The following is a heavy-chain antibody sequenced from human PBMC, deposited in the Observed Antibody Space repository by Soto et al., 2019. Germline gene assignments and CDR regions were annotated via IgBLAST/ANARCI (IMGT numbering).Heavy chain of an antibody. CDR1: GFTFSNSA. Sequence: WYLRLSCAASGFTFSNSAMTWVRHAPAKGLEWVSTIRDSDSGGSTFYADSVKGRFTISRDDSKNTLYLQMSSLRAEDTAMYYCAKVRLGLAVDFRYWGEGALVTLSS. J-gene: IGHJ4*02. V-gene: IGHV3-23*01. CDR3: AKVRLGLAVDFRY. CDR2: IRDSDSGGST. D-gene: IGHD2-15*01.